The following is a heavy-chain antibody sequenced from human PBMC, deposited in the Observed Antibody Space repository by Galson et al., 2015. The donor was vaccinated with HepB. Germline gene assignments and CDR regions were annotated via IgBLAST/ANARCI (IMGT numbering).Heavy chain of an antibody. D-gene: IGHD2-21*02. CDR3: ASGTWGDGDARYHFPS. CDR2: AFYSGNT. J-gene: IGHJ4*02. CDR1: GDFFSSHDFY. Sequence: SETLSLTCTVSGDFFSSHDFYWGWLRQPPGGGLEWIGTAFYSGNTYYNPTLKRRVSISVDTSQKQFSLRVTFVTAADTAIYFCASGTWGDGDARYHFPSWGRGTLLTVSS. V-gene: IGHV4-39*07.